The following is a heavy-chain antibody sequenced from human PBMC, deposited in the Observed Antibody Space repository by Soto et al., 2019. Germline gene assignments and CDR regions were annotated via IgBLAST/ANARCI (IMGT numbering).Heavy chain of an antibody. V-gene: IGHV4-59*01. CDR2: ISYRGST. CDR1: AGSITTSY. J-gene: IGHJ5*02. CDR3: ASSGIVGREVNTWFDP. D-gene: IGHD3-22*01. Sequence: ETLSLTCTVSAGSITTSYWSWIRQPLGKALEWIGYISYRGSTNYNPSLKSRLTISIDTSKSQISLKLTSMTTADTDVYYCASSGIVGREVNTWFDPWGQGTLVTVSS.